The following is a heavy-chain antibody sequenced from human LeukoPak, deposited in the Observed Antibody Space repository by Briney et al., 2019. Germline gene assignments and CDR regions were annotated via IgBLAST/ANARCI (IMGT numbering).Heavy chain of an antibody. CDR2: INPSGGST. CDR1: GYTFTGYY. V-gene: IGHV1-46*01. D-gene: IGHD5-12*01. CDR3: ATKQGGYDAFDI. Sequence: GASVKVSCKASGYTFTGYYMHWVRQAPGQGLEWMGIINPSGGSTSYAQKFQGRVTMTRDTSTSTVYMELSSLRSEDTAVYYCATKQGGYDAFDIWGQGTMVTVSS. J-gene: IGHJ3*02.